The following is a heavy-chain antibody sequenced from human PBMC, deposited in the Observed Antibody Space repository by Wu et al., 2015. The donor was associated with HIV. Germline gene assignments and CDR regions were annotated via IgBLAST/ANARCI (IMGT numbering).Heavy chain of an antibody. D-gene: IGHD3-22*01. CDR2: INPNSGGT. Sequence: QVQLVQSGAEVKKPGASVKVSCKASGFTFTDYYMHWVRQAPGQGLEWMGWINPNSGGTNYAQRFQGRVTMTRDTSNSTAYMELTRLRSDDTAIYYCARVYYYDSSGYYYEGYWFDPWGQGTLVTVSS. CDR3: ARVYYYDSSGYYYEGYWFDP. V-gene: IGHV1-2*02. CDR1: GFTFTDYY. J-gene: IGHJ5*02.